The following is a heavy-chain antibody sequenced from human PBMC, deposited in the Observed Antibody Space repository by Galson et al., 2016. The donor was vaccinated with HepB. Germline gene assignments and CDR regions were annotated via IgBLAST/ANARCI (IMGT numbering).Heavy chain of an antibody. CDR2: VYSSGST. CDR3: ARGRYPSGYYSPPHYYYAMDV. CDR1: GGSISSYY. J-gene: IGHJ6*02. V-gene: IGHV4-59*01. Sequence: SETLSLTCTVSGGSISSYYWNWIRQPPGKGLEWIGYVYSSGSTNYNHSLQSRVTMSVDTSKNQFSLKVDSVTAADTAVYYCARGRYPSGYYSPPHYYYAMDVWGQGTTVTVSS. D-gene: IGHD3-22*01.